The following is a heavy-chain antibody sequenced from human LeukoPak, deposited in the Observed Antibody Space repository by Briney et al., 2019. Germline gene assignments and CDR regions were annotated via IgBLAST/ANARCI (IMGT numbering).Heavy chain of an antibody. V-gene: IGHV3-7*01. D-gene: IGHD3-16*02. CDR2: MKQDGSEI. CDR3: AGGVYQFDY. CDR1: GFTFSSYW. Sequence: GGSLRLSCAASGFTFSSYWMTWVRQAPGKGLEWVAYMKQDGSEIYYVDSVKGRFTISRDNANNSLYLQMNSLRAEDTALYYCAGGVYQFDYWGQGTLVTVSS. J-gene: IGHJ4*02.